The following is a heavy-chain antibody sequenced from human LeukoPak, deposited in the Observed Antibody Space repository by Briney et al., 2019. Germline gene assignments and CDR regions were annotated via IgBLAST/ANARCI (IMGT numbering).Heavy chain of an antibody. Sequence: PGGSLRLSCAASGLTFSGSAMHWVRQASGKGLEWVGRIRSKANSYATAYAASVKGRFTISRDDSKNTAYLQMNSLKTEDTAVYYCTSAAYCGGDCQGTAFDIWGQGTMVTVSS. CDR3: TSAAYCGGDCQGTAFDI. V-gene: IGHV3-73*01. J-gene: IGHJ3*02. CDR2: IRSKANSYAT. CDR1: GLTFSGSA. D-gene: IGHD2-21*02.